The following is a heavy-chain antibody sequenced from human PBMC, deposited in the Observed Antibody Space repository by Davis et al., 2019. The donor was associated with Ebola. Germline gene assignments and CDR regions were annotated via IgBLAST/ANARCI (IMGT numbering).Heavy chain of an antibody. V-gene: IGHV4-39*01. Sequence: SQTLSLTCTLSGGSITSGGYSCAWLRQHPVKGLEWMGSIFRTGATSYNPSLKSRVTISLDTSKTHFSLKLSSVTAADTAVYYCARQSSSSWGDYWGQGTLVTVSS. J-gene: IGHJ4*02. CDR2: IFRTGAT. D-gene: IGHD6-6*01. CDR1: GGSITSGGYS. CDR3: ARQSSSSWGDY.